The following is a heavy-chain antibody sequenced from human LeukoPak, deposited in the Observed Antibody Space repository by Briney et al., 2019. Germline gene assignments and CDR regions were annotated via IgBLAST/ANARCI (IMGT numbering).Heavy chain of an antibody. V-gene: IGHV3-23*01. CDR3: AKGGSYAPLDY. D-gene: IGHD1-26*01. J-gene: IGHJ4*02. CDR2: ISDSGGDS. CDR1: GFTFSSSA. Sequence: GGSLRLSCTASGFTFSSSAMTWVRQAPGKGLDWVSAISDSGGDSIYADSVKDRFTISRDNSKNTLYLQMNSLRAEDTALYYCAKGGSYAPLDYWGQGTLVTVSS.